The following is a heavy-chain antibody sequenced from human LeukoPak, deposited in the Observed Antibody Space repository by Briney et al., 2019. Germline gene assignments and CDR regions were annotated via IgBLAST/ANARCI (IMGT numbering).Heavy chain of an antibody. CDR3: ARERILHHYADYYMDV. CDR1: GGSISSYY. Sequence: SETLSLTCTVSGGSISSYYWSWIRQPPGKGLEWIGYIYYSGSTNYNPSLKSRVTISVDTSKNQFSLKLRSVTAADTAVYYCARERILHHYADYYMDVWGKRTTVTVSS. V-gene: IGHV4-59*01. CDR2: IYYSGST. J-gene: IGHJ6*03. D-gene: IGHD4-17*01.